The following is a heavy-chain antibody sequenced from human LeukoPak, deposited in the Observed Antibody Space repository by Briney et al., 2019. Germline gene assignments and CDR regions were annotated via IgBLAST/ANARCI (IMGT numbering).Heavy chain of an antibody. J-gene: IGHJ5*02. Sequence: GESLKIACKASGYSFTTYWIGWVRQAPGKGLEWMGILYPADSSTEYSPSFQGQVTISVDKSVNAAFLQWSSLKASDTAIYYCARGSGSSSWLDPWGQGTLVTVSS. CDR1: GYSFTTYW. CDR3: ARGSGSSSWLDP. CDR2: LYPADSST. D-gene: IGHD3-10*01. V-gene: IGHV5-51*01.